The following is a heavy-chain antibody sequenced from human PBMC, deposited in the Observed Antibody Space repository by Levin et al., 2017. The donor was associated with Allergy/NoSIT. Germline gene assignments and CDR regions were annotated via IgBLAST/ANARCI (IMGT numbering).Heavy chain of an antibody. V-gene: IGHV3-7*04. CDR3: ARDTAMVPDIYYFDY. D-gene: IGHD5-18*01. Sequence: ETLSLTCAASGFTFSSYWMSWVRQAPGKGLEWVANIKQDGSEKYYVDSVKGRFTISRDNAKNSLYLQMNSLRAEDTAVYYCARDTAMVPDIYYFDYWGQGTLVTVSS. CDR1: GFTFSSYW. J-gene: IGHJ4*02. CDR2: IKQDGSEK.